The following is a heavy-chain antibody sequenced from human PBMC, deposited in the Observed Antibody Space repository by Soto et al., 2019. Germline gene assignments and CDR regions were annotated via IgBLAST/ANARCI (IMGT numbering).Heavy chain of an antibody. CDR1: GFTFSSYS. CDR3: AREARLIAARPYYFDY. CDR2: ISSSSSYI. D-gene: IGHD6-6*01. J-gene: IGHJ4*02. V-gene: IGHV3-21*01. Sequence: EVQLVESGGGLVKPGGSLRLSCAASGFTFSSYSMNWVRQAPGKGLEWVSSISSSSSYIYYADSVKGRFTISRDNAKNSLYLQMNRLRAEDTAVYYCAREARLIAARPYYFDYWGQGTLVTVSS.